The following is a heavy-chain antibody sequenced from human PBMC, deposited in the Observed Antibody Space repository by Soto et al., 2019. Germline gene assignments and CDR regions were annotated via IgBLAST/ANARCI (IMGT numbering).Heavy chain of an antibody. D-gene: IGHD6-19*01. CDR3: ARTHSSGWYLDWFDP. Sequence: SETLSLTCAVYGGSFSGYYWSWIRQPPGKGLEWIGEINHSGSTNYNPSLKSRVTISVDTSKNQFSLKLSSVTAADTAVYYCARTHSSGWYLDWFDPWGQGTLVPVAS. CDR2: INHSGST. CDR1: GGSFSGYY. V-gene: IGHV4-34*01. J-gene: IGHJ5*02.